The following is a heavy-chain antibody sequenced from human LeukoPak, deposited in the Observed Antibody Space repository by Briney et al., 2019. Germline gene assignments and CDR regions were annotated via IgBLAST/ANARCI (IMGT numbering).Heavy chain of an antibody. CDR1: GFTFGSYS. D-gene: IGHD2-2*02. CDR3: ASLKPGYCSSTSCYRGYYYMDV. V-gene: IGHV3-21*01. Sequence: PGGSLRLSCAASGFTFGSYSMNWVRQAPGKGLEWVSSISSGSSYIYYADSVKGRFTISRDNAKNSPYLQMNSLRAEDTAVYYCASLKPGYCSSTSCYRGYYYMDVWGKGTTVTVSS. CDR2: ISSGSSYI. J-gene: IGHJ6*03.